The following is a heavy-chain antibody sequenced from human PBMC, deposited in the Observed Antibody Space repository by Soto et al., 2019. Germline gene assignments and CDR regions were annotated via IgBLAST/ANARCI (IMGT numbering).Heavy chain of an antibody. Sequence: GGSLRLSCAASGFTFSTYSMKWVRQAPGKGLEWVSSISGSSSYIYYADSVKGRFTISRDNAKNSLYLQMNSLRAEDTAVYYCARDLDIAGDAFDIWGQGTMVTVSS. J-gene: IGHJ3*02. CDR3: ARDLDIAGDAFDI. CDR2: ISGSSSYI. CDR1: GFTFSTYS. V-gene: IGHV3-21*04. D-gene: IGHD6-13*01.